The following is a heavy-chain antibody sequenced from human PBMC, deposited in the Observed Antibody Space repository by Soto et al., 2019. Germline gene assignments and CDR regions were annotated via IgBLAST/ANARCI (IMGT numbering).Heavy chain of an antibody. CDR1: GFTFSSYG. V-gene: IGHV3-30*18. CDR2: ISYDGSNK. CDR3: AKLQYMDIVATIVLGGMDV. Sequence: GGSLRLSCAASGFTFSSYGMHWVRQAPGKGLEWVAVISYDGSNKYYVDSVKGRFTISRDNSKNTLYLQMNSLRAEDTAVYYCAKLQYMDIVATIVLGGMDVWGQGTTVTVSS. J-gene: IGHJ6*02. D-gene: IGHD5-12*01.